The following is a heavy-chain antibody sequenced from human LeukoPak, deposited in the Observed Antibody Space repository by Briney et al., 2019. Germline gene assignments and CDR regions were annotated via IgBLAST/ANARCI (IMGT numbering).Heavy chain of an antibody. CDR3: AKDSYDRSGYYYYYFAY. V-gene: IGHV3-30*18. CDR2: ISYDGSNK. Sequence: GRSLRLSCAASGFTFSSSGMHWVRQAPGKGLEWVAVISYDGSNKYYADSVKGRFTISRDNSKNTLYLQMNSLRAGDTAVYYCAKDSYDRSGYYYYYFAYWGQGTQVTISS. J-gene: IGHJ4*02. D-gene: IGHD3-22*01. CDR1: GFTFSSSG.